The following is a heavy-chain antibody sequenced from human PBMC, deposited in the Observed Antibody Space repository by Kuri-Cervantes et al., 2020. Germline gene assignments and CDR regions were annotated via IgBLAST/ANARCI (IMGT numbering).Heavy chain of an antibody. V-gene: IGHV3-30*03. CDR2: ISYDGSNK. D-gene: IGHD3-9*01. CDR1: GFTFSSYG. CDR3: ARDRYDILTGYYLWGGYGMDV. J-gene: IGHJ6*02. Sequence: GGSLRLSCAASGFTFSSYGMHWVRQAPGKGLEWVAVISYDGSNKYYADSVKGRFTISRDNSQNTLYLQMNSLRAEDTAVYYCARDRYDILTGYYLWGGYGMDVWGQGTTVTVSS.